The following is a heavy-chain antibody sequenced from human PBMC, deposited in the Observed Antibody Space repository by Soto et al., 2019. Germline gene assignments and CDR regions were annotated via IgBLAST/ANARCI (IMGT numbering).Heavy chain of an antibody. CDR3: AKSIAVAGNRPC. J-gene: IGHJ4*02. CDR1: GFTFSSYA. V-gene: IGHV3-23*01. Sequence: EVQLLESGGVLVQPGGSLRLSCAASGFTFSSYAMSWFRQAPGKGLEGVSAISGSGGSTYYADSVKGRFTVSRDNSKNTLYLQMNSLRAEDTAVYYCAKSIAVAGNRPCWGQGTLVTVSS. D-gene: IGHD6-19*01. CDR2: ISGSGGST.